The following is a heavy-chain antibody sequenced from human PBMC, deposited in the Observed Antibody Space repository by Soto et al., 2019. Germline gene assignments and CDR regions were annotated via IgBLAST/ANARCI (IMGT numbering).Heavy chain of an antibody. V-gene: IGHV4-30-4*01. CDR3: AREKSSSSSRGFDP. CDR1: GGSISSGDYY. D-gene: IGHD6-6*01. J-gene: IGHJ5*02. CDR2: IYYSGST. Sequence: PSETLSLTCTVSGGSISSGDYYWSWIRQPPGRGLEWIGYIYYSGSTYYNPSLKSRVTISVDTSKNQFSLKLSSVTAADTAVYYCAREKSSSSSRGFDPWGKGTLVTVSS.